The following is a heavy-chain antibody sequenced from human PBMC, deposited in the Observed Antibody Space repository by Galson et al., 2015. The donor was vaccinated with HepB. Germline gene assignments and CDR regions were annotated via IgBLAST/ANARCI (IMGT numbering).Heavy chain of an antibody. D-gene: IGHD1-26*01. CDR1: GYTFTSYA. Sequence: SCKASGYTFTSYAMHWVRQAPGQRLEWMGWINAGNGNTKYSQKFQGRVTITRDTSASTAYMELSSLRSEDTAVYYCARDMARVGQWELLYYFDYWGQGTLVTVSS. J-gene: IGHJ4*02. V-gene: IGHV1-3*01. CDR2: INAGNGNT. CDR3: ARDMARVGQWELLYYFDY.